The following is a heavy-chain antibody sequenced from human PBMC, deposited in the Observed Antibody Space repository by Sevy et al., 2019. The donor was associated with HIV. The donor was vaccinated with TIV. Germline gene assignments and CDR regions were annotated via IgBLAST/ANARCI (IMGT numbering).Heavy chain of an antibody. CDR3: ARDRGNIVGTFDCHYGMDV. CDR1: GGSISSYY. Sequence: SETLSLTCTVSGGSISSYYWSWIRQPPGKGLEWIGYIYYSGSTNYNPSLKSRVTISVDTSKNQFSLKLSSVTAADTAVYYCARDRGNIVGTFDCHYGMDVWGQGTTVTVS. D-gene: IGHD5-12*01. V-gene: IGHV4-59*01. J-gene: IGHJ6*02. CDR2: IYYSGST.